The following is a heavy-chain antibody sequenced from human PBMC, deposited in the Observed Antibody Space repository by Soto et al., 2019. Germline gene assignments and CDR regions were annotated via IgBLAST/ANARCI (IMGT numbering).Heavy chain of an antibody. V-gene: IGHV4-59*08. D-gene: IGHD3-16*01. CDR3: ASASGGLLILLRLGILGFKVSF. Sequence: PSETLRLTCTVSGRTISNYYVSRIRQAPGKGLEWIGYISYSGNTNYHPSLKSRFTISLDTSKNPFSLKMSSVTAADTAVYYCASASGGLLILLRLGILGFKVSFRGQGTPVPV. CDR1: GRTISNYY. J-gene: IGHJ1*01. CDR2: ISYSGNT.